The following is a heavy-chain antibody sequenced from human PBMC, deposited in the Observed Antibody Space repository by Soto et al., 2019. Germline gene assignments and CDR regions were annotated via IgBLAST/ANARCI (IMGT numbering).Heavy chain of an antibody. J-gene: IGHJ4*02. CDR3: ARDRSELLWFGYSFDY. D-gene: IGHD3-10*01. V-gene: IGHV3-20*04. Sequence: EVQLVESGGGVVRPGGSLRLSCAASGFTFDDYGMSLVRQAPGKGLEWVSGINWTGGSTGYADSVKGRFTISRYNAKNSLYLQMHSLRAEDMALYYCARDRSELLWFGYSFDYWGQGTLVTVSS. CDR2: INWTGGST. CDR1: GFTFDDYG.